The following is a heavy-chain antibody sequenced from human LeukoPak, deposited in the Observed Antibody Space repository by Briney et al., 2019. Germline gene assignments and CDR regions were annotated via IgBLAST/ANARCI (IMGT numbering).Heavy chain of an antibody. Sequence: GGSLRLSCAASGFTFSSYATSWVRQAPGKGLEWVSAISGSGGSTYYADSVKGRFTISRDNSKNTLYLQMNSLRAEDTAVYYCAKVPFYCSSTSCYTVYWGQGTLVTVSS. CDR2: ISGSGGST. CDR3: AKVPFYCSSTSCYTVY. J-gene: IGHJ4*02. CDR1: GFTFSSYA. D-gene: IGHD2-2*02. V-gene: IGHV3-23*01.